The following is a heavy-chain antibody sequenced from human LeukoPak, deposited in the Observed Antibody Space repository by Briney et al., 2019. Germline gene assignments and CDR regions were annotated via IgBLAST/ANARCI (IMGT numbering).Heavy chain of an antibody. CDR2: IYPGDSDT. Sequence: GESLKISCKGSEYSFTSYWIGWVRQMPGKGLEWMGIIYPGDSDTRYSPSFQGQVTISADKSISTAYLQWSSLKASDTAMYYCARGSIEMATILVYWGQGTLVTVSS. D-gene: IGHD5-24*01. J-gene: IGHJ4*02. CDR1: EYSFTSYW. V-gene: IGHV5-51*01. CDR3: ARGSIEMATILVY.